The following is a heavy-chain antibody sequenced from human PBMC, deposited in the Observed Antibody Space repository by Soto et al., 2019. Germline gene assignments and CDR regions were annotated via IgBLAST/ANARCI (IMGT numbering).Heavy chain of an antibody. CDR3: AKDVRRGALGRWLQSYDAFDI. V-gene: IGHV3-23*01. Sequence: EVQLLESGGGLVQPGGSLRLSCAASGFTFSSYAMSWVRQAPGKGLAWVSAISGSGGSTYYADSVKGRFTISRDNSKNTLYLQMNSLRAEDTAVYYCAKDVRRGALGRWLQSYDAFDIWCQGTMVTVSS. D-gene: IGHD5-12*01. J-gene: IGHJ3*02. CDR2: ISGSGGST. CDR1: GFTFSSYA.